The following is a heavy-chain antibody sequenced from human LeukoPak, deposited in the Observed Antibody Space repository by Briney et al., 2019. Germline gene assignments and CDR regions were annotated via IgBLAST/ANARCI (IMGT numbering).Heavy chain of an antibody. J-gene: IGHJ4*02. V-gene: IGHV1-2*02. CDR1: EYTFTAHH. Sequence: GASVKVSCTASEYTFTAHHLHWVRRAPGQGLEWMGWVHPNSGDTNYAQKFQGRVTMTRDTSASTAYMELNTLRFDDTAVYYCTCGRGFNYDYWGQGTLVTVSS. CDR3: TCGRGFNYDY. D-gene: IGHD6-25*01. CDR2: VHPNSGDT.